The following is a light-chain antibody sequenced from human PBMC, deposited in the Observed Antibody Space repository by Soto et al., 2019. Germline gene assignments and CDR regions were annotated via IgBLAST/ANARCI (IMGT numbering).Light chain of an antibody. V-gene: IGKV3-20*01. Sequence: EVVLTQSPATLSVSPGEGVTLSCRASQGIGDTLAWYQHKPGQTPRLLVYGASSRATGIPDRFSGSGSGTDFTLTISRLEPEDFAVYYCQQHGTSPITFGQGARLAI. CDR1: QGIGDT. CDR3: QQHGTSPIT. CDR2: GAS. J-gene: IGKJ5*01.